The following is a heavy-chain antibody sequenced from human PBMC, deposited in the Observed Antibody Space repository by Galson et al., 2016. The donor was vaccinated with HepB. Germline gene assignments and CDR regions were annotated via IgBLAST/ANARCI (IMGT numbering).Heavy chain of an antibody. CDR3: AREYSTSSPDY. J-gene: IGHJ4*02. V-gene: IGHV2-5*02. D-gene: IGHD6-6*01. Sequence: PAQVKPTQTLTLTCPFSGFSLSTRGVGVGWIRQPPGKALEWLALVYWVADRRYNPSLKSRLTITKDTSKHQVVLTMTNMDPVDTATYYCAREYSTSSPDYWGQGTLVTVSS. CDR2: VYWVADR. CDR1: GFSLSTRGVG.